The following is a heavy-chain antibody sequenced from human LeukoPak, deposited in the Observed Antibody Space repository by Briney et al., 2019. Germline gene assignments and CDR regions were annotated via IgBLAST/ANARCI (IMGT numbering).Heavy chain of an antibody. V-gene: IGHV4-39*07. CDR1: GGSISSSSYY. D-gene: IGHD3-10*01. CDR3: ARGLDYYGSGSSPN. J-gene: IGHJ4*02. CDR2: INHSGST. Sequence: SETLSLTCTVSGGSISSSSYYWGWIRQPPGKGLEWIGEINHSGSTNYNPSLKSRVTISVDTSKNQFSLKLSSVTAADTAVYYCARGLDYYGSGSSPNWGQGTLVTVSS.